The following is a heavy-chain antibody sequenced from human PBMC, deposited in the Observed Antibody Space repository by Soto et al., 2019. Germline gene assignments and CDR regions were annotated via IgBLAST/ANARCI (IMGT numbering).Heavy chain of an antibody. CDR3: AKSSVPQYNTNCDC. V-gene: IGHV3-23*01. CDR2: ITGSGDST. Sequence: EVQLLESGGGLIQPGGSLRLSCAASGFTFSNYGMSWVRQAPGKGLEWVSGITGSGDSTSYADSVKGRFTISRDNPKNSLFLQMDSLRAEDTAVYYCAKSSVPQYNTNCDCWGQGTLVTVSS. J-gene: IGHJ4*02. D-gene: IGHD1-20*01. CDR1: GFTFSNYG.